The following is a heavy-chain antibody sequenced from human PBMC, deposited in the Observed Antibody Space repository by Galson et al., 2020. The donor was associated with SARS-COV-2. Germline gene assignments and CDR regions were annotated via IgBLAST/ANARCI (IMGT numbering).Heavy chain of an antibody. J-gene: IGHJ1*01. CDR3: ARGEVQTLDF. V-gene: IGHV1-69*06. D-gene: IGHD3-16*01. Sequence: KISCKASGGSFSSYDINWVRQAPGQGLEWIGGIIHVFATAKYAQKFQGRVTITADKSATTAYLELTSLRSEDTAVYFCARGEVQTLDFWGQGTLVTVAS. CDR2: IIHVFATA. CDR1: GGSFSSYD.